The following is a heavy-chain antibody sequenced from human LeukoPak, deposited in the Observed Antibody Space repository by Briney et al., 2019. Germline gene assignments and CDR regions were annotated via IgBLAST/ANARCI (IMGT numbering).Heavy chain of an antibody. Sequence: SETLSLTCTVSGGSISSYYWSWIRQPPGKGLEWIGYICYSGSTNYNPSLKSRVTISVDTSKNQFSLKLSSVTAADTAVYYCARRILAYCGGDCYYAFDIWGQGTMVTVSS. CDR3: ARRILAYCGGDCYYAFDI. CDR1: GGSISSYY. V-gene: IGHV4-59*01. CDR2: ICYSGST. D-gene: IGHD2-21*02. J-gene: IGHJ3*02.